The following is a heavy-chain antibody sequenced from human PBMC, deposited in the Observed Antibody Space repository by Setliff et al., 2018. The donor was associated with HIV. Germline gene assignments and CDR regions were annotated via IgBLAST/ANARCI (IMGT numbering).Heavy chain of an antibody. D-gene: IGHD2-15*01. V-gene: IGHV1-3*01. CDR2: INAGNGNT. J-gene: IGHJ5*02. CDR3: ARDGCDGNRCYLYNWFDP. CDR1: GYTFTSHT. Sequence: GASVKVSCKASGYTFTSHTIHWVRQAPGQGLEWMGRINAGNGNTKYSPKFQGKITITRDTSASTAFMELSSLTSEDTAVYFCARDGCDGNRCYLYNWFDPWGQGTLVTVSS.